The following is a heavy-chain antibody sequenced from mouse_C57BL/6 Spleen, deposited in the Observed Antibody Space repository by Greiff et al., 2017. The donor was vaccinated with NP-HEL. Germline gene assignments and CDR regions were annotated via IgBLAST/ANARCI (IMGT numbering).Heavy chain of an antibody. Sequence: VQLQQPGAELVKPGASVKLSCKASGYTFTSYWMQWVKQRPGQGLEWIGEIDPSDSYTNYNQKFKGKATLTVDTSSSTAYMQLSSLTSEDSAVYYCARRLTGKSEFAYWGQGTLVTVSA. J-gene: IGHJ3*01. V-gene: IGHV1-50*01. CDR3: ARRLTGKSEFAY. CDR2: IDPSDSYT. D-gene: IGHD4-1*01. CDR1: GYTFTSYW.